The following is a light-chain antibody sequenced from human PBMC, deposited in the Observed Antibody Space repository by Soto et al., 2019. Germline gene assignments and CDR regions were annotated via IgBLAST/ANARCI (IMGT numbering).Light chain of an antibody. J-gene: IGKJ1*01. CDR2: KAS. CDR3: QQYNSYPCT. CDR1: QSISSW. V-gene: IGKV1-5*03. Sequence: DIQMTQSPSTLSASVGDRVTITCRASQSISSWLAWYQQKPGKAPKLLIYKASSLESGVPSRFSGSGCGTEFTLTISSLQPDDFATYYCQQYNSYPCTFGQGTKVEIK.